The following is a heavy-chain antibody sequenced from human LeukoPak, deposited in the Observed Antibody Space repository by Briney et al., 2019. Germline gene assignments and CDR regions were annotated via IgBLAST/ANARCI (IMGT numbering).Heavy chain of an antibody. D-gene: IGHD1-26*01. CDR3: ARAFSGSYGY. V-gene: IGHV1-2*04. CDR1: GYTFTSYD. CDR2: INPNSGGT. J-gene: IGHJ4*02. Sequence: ASVKVSCKASGYTFTSYDINWVRQAPGQGLEWMGWINPNSGGTNYAQKFQGWVTMTRDTSISTAYMELSRLRSDDTAVYYCARAFSGSYGYWGQGTLVTVSS.